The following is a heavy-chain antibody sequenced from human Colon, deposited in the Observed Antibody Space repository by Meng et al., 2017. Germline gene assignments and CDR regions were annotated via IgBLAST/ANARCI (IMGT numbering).Heavy chain of an antibody. CDR1: GGSISSHHW. CDR2: IYHSGST. D-gene: IGHD1-14*01. Sequence: SCAVSGGSISSHHWWSWVRQPPGKGLEWIGEIYHSGSTNYNPSLKSRVTMSVDKSKNHFSLKLNSVTAADTAVYYCARGPEFDPWGQGTLVTVSS. V-gene: IGHV4-4*02. J-gene: IGHJ5*02. CDR3: ARGPEFDP.